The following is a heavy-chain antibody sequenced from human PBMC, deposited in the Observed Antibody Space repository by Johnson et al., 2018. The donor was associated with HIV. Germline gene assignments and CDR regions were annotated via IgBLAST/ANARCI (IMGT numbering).Heavy chain of an antibody. CDR3: ARVRGGSYYLDGFDI. J-gene: IGHJ3*02. D-gene: IGHD1-26*01. CDR2: ISWNSGSI. Sequence: VQLVESGGGLVQPGGSLRLSCAASGFTFSSYAMSWVRQAPGKGLEWVSGISWNSGSIGYADSVKGRFTISRDNAKNSLYLQMNSLRAEDTALYYCARVRGGSYYLDGFDIWGQGTMVTVSS. CDR1: GFTFSSYA. V-gene: IGHV3-20*04.